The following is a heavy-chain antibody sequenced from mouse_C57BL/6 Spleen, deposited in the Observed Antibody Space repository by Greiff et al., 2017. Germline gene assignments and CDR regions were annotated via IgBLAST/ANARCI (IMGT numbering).Heavy chain of an antibody. V-gene: IGHV5-4*01. CDR1: GFTFSSYA. J-gene: IGHJ2*01. D-gene: IGHD1-3*01. CDR2: ISDGGSYT. Sequence: EVQRVESGGGLVKPGGSLKLSCAASGFTFSSYAMSWVRQTPEKRLGWVATISDGGSYTYYPDNVKGRFTISRDNAKNNLYLQMSHLKSEDTAMYYCARDRSGRFDYWGQGTTLTVSS. CDR3: ARDRSGRFDY.